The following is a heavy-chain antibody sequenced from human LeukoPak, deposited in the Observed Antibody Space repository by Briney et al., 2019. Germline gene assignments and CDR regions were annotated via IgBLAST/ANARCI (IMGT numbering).Heavy chain of an antibody. D-gene: IGHD1-14*01. J-gene: IGHJ4*02. CDR3: ARGRRGRKETSPYYFDY. V-gene: IGHV1-8*01. CDR1: GYTFTSYD. CDR2: VNPNSGNT. Sequence: GASVKVSCKASGYTFTSYDINWVRQATGQGLEWMGWVNPNSGNTGYAQKFQGRVTMTRNTSISTAYMELSSLRSEDTAVYYCARGRRGRKETSPYYFDYWGQGTLVTVSS.